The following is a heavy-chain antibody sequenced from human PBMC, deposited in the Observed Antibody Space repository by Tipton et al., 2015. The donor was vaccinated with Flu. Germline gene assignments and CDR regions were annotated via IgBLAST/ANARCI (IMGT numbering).Heavy chain of an antibody. J-gene: IGHJ4*02. CDR2: IGTAGDT. V-gene: IGHV3-13*01. CDR1: GFTFSSYA. Sequence: GSLRLSCAASGFTFSSYAMSWVRQAPGKGLEWVSAIGTAGDTYYPGSVKGRFTISRENAKNSLYLQMNSLRAGDTAVYYCARVRYSGSYYFDYWGQGTLVTVSS. D-gene: IGHD1-26*01. CDR3: ARVRYSGSYYFDY.